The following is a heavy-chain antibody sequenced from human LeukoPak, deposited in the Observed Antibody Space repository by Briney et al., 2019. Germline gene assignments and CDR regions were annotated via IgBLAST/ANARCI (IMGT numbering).Heavy chain of an antibody. D-gene: IGHD3-10*01. CDR3: ARSGRGVDSFYFYMDV. CDR1: GFAFSSHW. CDR2: VNREGSDK. V-gene: IGHV3-7*01. J-gene: IGHJ6*03. Sequence: GGSLRLSCAASGFAFSSHWMNWVRQAPGKGLEWVANVNREGSDKNYVDSVKGRFTISRDNAKNSLYLQMNSLRAEDTAVYYCARSGRGVDSFYFYMDVWGKGTTVTVSS.